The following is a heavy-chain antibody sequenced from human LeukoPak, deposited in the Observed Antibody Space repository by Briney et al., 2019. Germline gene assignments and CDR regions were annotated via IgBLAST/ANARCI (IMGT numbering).Heavy chain of an antibody. V-gene: IGHV1-18*01. CDR3: ARILVVVPAARGYSFGY. Sequence: ASVRVSCKAYGYTFTNYGISWVRQAPGQGLEWMGWISAYNGLTNYVQRLQGRVTMTTDTSTNTAYMELRSLRSDDTAVYYCARILVVVPAARGYSFGYWGQGTLVTVSS. J-gene: IGHJ4*02. CDR1: GYTFTNYG. D-gene: IGHD2-2*01. CDR2: ISAYNGLT.